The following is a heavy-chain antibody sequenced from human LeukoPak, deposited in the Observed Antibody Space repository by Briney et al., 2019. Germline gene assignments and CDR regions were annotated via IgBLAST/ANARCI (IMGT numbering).Heavy chain of an antibody. V-gene: IGHV4-34*01. Sequence: GSLRLSCAASGFTFSSYAMSWVRQAPGKGLEWIGEINHSGSTNYNPSLKSRVTISVDTSKNQFSLKLSSVTAADTAVYYCARELYYYDSSGYHNDNWGQGTLVTVSS. CDR2: INHSGST. CDR1: GFTFSSYA. CDR3: ARELYYYDSSGYHNDN. J-gene: IGHJ4*02. D-gene: IGHD3-22*01.